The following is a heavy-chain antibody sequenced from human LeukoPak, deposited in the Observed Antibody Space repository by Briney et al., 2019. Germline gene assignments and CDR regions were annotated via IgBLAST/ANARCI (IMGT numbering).Heavy chain of an antibody. CDR1: GGSISSYY. D-gene: IGHD1-26*01. Sequence: SETLSLTCTVSGGSISSYYWIWIRQPPGKGLEWIGYVYYSGTTNYNPSLKSRVTISVDTSKNQFSLKLSSVTAADTAVYYCARSYADNFDYWGQGTLVTVSS. CDR3: ARSYADNFDY. J-gene: IGHJ4*02. V-gene: IGHV4-59*12. CDR2: VYYSGTT.